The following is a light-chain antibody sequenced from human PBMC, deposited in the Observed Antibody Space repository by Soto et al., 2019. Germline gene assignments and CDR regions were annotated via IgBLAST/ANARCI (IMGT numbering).Light chain of an antibody. V-gene: IGLV8-61*01. Sequence: QTVVTQAPSFSVSPGGTVTLTCGLSSGSVSTSYYTSWYQQTPGQAPRTLIYNTNARSSGVPDRFSGSILGSKAALTITGAQADDESDYCCVLYMGSGLVLFGGGTKLTVL. CDR1: SGSVSTSYY. J-gene: IGLJ2*01. CDR2: NTN. CDR3: VLYMGSGLVL.